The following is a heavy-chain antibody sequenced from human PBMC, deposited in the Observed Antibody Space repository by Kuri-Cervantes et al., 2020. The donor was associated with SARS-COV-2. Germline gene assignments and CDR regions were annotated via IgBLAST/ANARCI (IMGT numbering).Heavy chain of an antibody. Sequence: SETLSLTCALYGGSFSGFYWSWIRQTPGKGLEWIGEINHSGNTYYNPSLKSRVSMSVDTSKNQFSLKLNAVTAADTAVYYCASPIIVGATDYWGQGILVTVSS. V-gene: IGHV4-34*01. D-gene: IGHD1-26*01. CDR2: INHSGNT. CDR1: GGSFSGFY. CDR3: ASPIIVGATDY. J-gene: IGHJ4*02.